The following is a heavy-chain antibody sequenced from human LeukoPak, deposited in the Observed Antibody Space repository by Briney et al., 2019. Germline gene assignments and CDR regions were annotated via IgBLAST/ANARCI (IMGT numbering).Heavy chain of an antibody. D-gene: IGHD1-1*01. CDR3: ARGATYKNWFDP. J-gene: IGHJ5*02. CDR1: GYTFTSYA. V-gene: IGHV1-69*13. CDR2: IIPIFGTA. Sequence: GASVKVSCKASGYTFTSYAISWVRQAPGQGFEWMGGIIPIFGTANYAQKFQGRVTITADESTSTAYMELSSLRSEDTAVYYCARGATYKNWFDPWGQGTLVTVSS.